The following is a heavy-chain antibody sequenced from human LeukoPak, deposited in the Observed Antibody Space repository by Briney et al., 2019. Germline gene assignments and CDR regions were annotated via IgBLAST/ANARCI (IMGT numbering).Heavy chain of an antibody. CDR1: GFTFSSYA. CDR2: ISGSGGST. D-gene: IGHD3-22*01. Sequence: SGGSLRLSCAASGFTFSSYAMSWVRQAPGKGLEWVSAISGSGGSTYYADSVKGRFTISRDNSKNTLYLQMNSLRAEDTAVYYCAKDSSSYYWYDSSKEVWGQGTMVTVSS. J-gene: IGHJ3*01. CDR3: AKDSSSYYWYDSSKEV. V-gene: IGHV3-23*01.